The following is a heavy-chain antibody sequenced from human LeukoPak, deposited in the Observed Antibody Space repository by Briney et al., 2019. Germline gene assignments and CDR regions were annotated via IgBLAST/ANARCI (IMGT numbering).Heavy chain of an antibody. CDR1: GFTFSSYA. CDR3: ARYRQLVNYFDY. Sequence: GGSLRLSCAASGFTFSSYAMHWVGKAPGKGLEWVAVISYDGSNKYYADSVKGRFTISSDNSKNTLYLRMNSLRAEDTAVYYCARYRQLVNYFDYWGQGTLVTVSS. CDR2: ISYDGSNK. V-gene: IGHV3-30-3*01. J-gene: IGHJ4*02. D-gene: IGHD6-13*01.